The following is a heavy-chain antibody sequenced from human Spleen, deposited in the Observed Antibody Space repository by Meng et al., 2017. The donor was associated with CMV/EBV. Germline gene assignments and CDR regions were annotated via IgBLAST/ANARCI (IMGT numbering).Heavy chain of an antibody. CDR2: INHSGST. CDR1: GGSFSGYY. Sequence: DGGSFSGYYWSWIRQPPGKGLEWIGEINHSGSTNYNPSLKSRVTISVDTSKNQFSLKLSSVTAADTAVYYCARGRRAGYRFWYFDLWGRGTLVTVSS. J-gene: IGHJ2*01. V-gene: IGHV4-34*01. CDR3: ARGRRAGYRFWYFDL. D-gene: IGHD1-1*01.